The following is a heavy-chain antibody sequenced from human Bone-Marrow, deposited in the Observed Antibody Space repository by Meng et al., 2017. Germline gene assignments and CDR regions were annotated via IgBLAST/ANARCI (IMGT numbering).Heavy chain of an antibody. D-gene: IGHD3-10*01. Sequence: QGRWVWCGGEGKKAGSSVKVCWKASGGTFSSYAISWVRQAAGQGLEWMGGIIPMFGTANYAQKFQGRVTITADESTSTAYMELSSLRSEDTAVYYCARDRKVRGVIFDVRNWFDPWGQGTLVTVSS. CDR2: IIPMFGTA. V-gene: IGHV1-69*01. J-gene: IGHJ5*02. CDR3: ARDRKVRGVIFDVRNWFDP. CDR1: GGTFSSYA.